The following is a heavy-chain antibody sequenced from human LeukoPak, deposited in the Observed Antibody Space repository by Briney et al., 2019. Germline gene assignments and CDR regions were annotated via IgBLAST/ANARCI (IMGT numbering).Heavy chain of an antibody. J-gene: IGHJ4*02. CDR3: ARLSEELEAHFDF. V-gene: IGHV5-51*01. Sequence: GESLKISCKGSGYRFNSYWIGWVRQMPGKDLEWMGVIYGGDSETRYSPSFQGHVTISADKSISTAYLQWSSLKASDTAMYYCARLSEELEAHFDFWGQGTPVTVSS. D-gene: IGHD6-13*01. CDR1: GYRFNSYW. CDR2: IYGGDSET.